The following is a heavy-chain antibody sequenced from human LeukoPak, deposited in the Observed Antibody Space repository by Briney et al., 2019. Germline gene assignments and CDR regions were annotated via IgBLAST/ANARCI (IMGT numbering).Heavy chain of an antibody. Sequence: GASVKVSCKASGYTFTSYDINWVRQATGQGLEWMGWMNLNSGNTGYAQKFQGRVTITRNTSISTAYMELSSLRSEDTAVHYCARGRPRNYYYYYYMDVWGKGTTVTVSS. J-gene: IGHJ6*03. CDR2: MNLNSGNT. V-gene: IGHV1-8*01. CDR1: GYTFTSYD. CDR3: ARGRPRNYYYYYYMDV.